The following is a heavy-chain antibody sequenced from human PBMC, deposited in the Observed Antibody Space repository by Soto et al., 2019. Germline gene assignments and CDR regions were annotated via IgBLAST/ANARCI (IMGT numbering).Heavy chain of an antibody. V-gene: IGHV1-69*06. CDR1: GYSFSSHA. J-gene: IGHJ4*02. CDR2: IIPVFGTP. Sequence: VASVKVSCKASGYSFSSHAITWVRQAPGQGLEWMGGIIPVFGTPSYAQKFQGRVTISANKSTNTSYLELRSLRSEDTAVYYCARGGALSTSWYWGDGLDSWGQGTQVTVSP. D-gene: IGHD6-13*01. CDR3: ARGGALSTSWYWGDGLDS.